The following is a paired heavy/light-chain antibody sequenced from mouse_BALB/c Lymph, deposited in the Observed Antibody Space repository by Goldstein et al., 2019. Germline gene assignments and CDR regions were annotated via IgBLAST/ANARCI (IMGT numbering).Heavy chain of an antibody. CDR1: GYTFTSYN. D-gene: IGHD1-1*01. V-gene: IGHV1-12*01. J-gene: IGHJ4*01. Sequence: QVQLQQPGAELVKPGASVKMSCKASGYTFTSYNMHWVKQTPGQGLEWIGAIYPGNGDTSYNQKFKGKATLTADKSSSTAYMQLSSLTSEDSAVYYCARDYGSRTDYAMDYWGQGTSVTVSS. CDR2: IYPGNGDT. CDR3: ARDYGSRTDYAMDY.
Light chain of an antibody. CDR1: QSISDY. Sequence: DIVMTQSPATLSVTPGDRVSLSCRASQSISDYLHWYQQKSHESPRLLIKYASQSISGIPSRFSGSGSGSDFTLSINSVEPEDVGVYYCQNGHSFPWTFGGGTKLEIK. CDR3: QNGHSFPWT. V-gene: IGKV5-39*01. J-gene: IGKJ1*01. CDR2: YAS.